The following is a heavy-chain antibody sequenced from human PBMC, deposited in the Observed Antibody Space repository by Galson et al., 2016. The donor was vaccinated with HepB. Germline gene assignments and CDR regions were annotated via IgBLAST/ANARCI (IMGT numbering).Heavy chain of an antibody. CDR2: INRKTEGGAI. Sequence: SLRLSCAASGFIFSNAWMNWVRQAPGKGLEWVGRINRKTEGGAIDYAPPVKGRFTISRDDSKNTLYLQMNSVTTEDTAVYYCTTRDVRRGLDYWGQGTLVTVSS. J-gene: IGHJ4*02. CDR3: TTRDVRRGLDY. CDR1: GFIFSNAW. D-gene: IGHD1-14*01. V-gene: IGHV3-15*07.